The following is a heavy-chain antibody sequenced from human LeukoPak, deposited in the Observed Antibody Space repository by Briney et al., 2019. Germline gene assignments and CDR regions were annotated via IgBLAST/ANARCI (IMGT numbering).Heavy chain of an antibody. CDR1: GYTFTSYY. CDR2: INPSYDTT. V-gene: IGHV1-46*01. CDR3: AAPRYYYGSGSYYKYYYYYGMDV. J-gene: IGHJ6*02. D-gene: IGHD3-10*01. Sequence: ASVKVSCKASGYTFTSYYMHWVRQAPGQGLEWMGIINPSYDTTTYAQKFQGRVTMTRDTSTSTVYMELSSLRSEDTAVYYCAAPRYYYGSGSYYKYYYYYGMDVWGQGTTVTVSS.